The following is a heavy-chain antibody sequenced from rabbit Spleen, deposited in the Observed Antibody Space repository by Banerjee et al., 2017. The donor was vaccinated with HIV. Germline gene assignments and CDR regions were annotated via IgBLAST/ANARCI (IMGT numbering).Heavy chain of an antibody. D-gene: IGHD8-1*01. V-gene: IGHV1S45*01. CDR3: ARDTGSSFSSYGMDL. Sequence: QEQLVESGGGLVQPGGSLKLSCKASGFSFSSSDYMCWVRQAPGKGLEWISCIGGSSSGFTYSATWAKGRFTISKTSSTTVTLQMSSLTVADTATYFCARDTGSSFSSYGMDLWGPGTLVTVS. J-gene: IGHJ6*01. CDR1: GFSFSSSDY. CDR2: IGGSSSGFT.